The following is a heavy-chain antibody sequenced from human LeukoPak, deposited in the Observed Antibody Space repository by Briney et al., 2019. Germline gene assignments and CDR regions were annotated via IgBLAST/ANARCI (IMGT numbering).Heavy chain of an antibody. Sequence: PGGSLRLSCAASGFTFSSYEMKWVRQAPGKGLEWVSYISSSGSTIDYADSVKGRFTISRDNAKNSLYLQMNSLRAEDTAVYYCARGNDWLSHLVYWGQGTLVTVSS. V-gene: IGHV3-48*03. CDR1: GFTFSSYE. D-gene: IGHD3-9*01. CDR2: ISSSGSTI. J-gene: IGHJ4*02. CDR3: ARGNDWLSHLVY.